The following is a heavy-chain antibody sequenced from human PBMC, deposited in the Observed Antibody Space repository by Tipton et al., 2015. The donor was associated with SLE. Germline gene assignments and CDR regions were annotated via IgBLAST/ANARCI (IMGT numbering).Heavy chain of an antibody. V-gene: IGHV4-61*02. CDR2: IYSSGTT. Sequence: SLTCTVSGGSVSSTNYYWSWIRQPAGRGLEWIGRIYSSGTTNYNPSLKSRVTISVDTSRNQFSLKLSSVTAADTAVYYCASGGILWYFDLWGRGTLVTVSS. CDR1: GGSVSSTNYY. J-gene: IGHJ2*01. D-gene: IGHD3-16*01. CDR3: ASGGILWYFDL.